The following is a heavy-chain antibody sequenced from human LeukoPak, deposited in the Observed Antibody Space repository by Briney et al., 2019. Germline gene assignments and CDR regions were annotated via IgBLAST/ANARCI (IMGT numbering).Heavy chain of an antibody. D-gene: IGHD6-13*01. J-gene: IGHJ4*02. V-gene: IGHV3-21*01. CDR1: GFSFSIYG. CDR2: ISSSSSYI. CDR3: ASPYSSRWYELCY. Sequence: GGSLRLSCAASGFSFSIYGMSWVRQAPGKGLEWVSSISSSSSYIYYTDSVKGRFTISRDNAKNSLYLQMNSLRAEDTAVYYCASPYSSRWYELCYWGQGTLVTVSS.